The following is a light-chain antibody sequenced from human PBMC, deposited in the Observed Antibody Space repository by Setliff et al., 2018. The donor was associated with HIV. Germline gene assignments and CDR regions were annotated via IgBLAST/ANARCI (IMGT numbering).Light chain of an antibody. CDR1: QSVSSSY. J-gene: IGKJ1*01. CDR3: QQYGSSTGWT. V-gene: IGKV3-20*01. Sequence: DIVLTQSPGTLSLSPGERATLSCRASQSVSSSYLAWYQQKPGQAPTLLIFGASSRATGIPDRFRGSGSGTDFTLTITRVEPEDFAVYYCQQYGSSTGWTFGQGTKVDIK. CDR2: GAS.